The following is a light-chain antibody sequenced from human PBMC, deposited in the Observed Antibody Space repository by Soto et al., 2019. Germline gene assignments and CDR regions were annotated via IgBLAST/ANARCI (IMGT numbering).Light chain of an antibody. J-gene: IGKJ3*01. CDR3: QQYGTSPFT. V-gene: IGKV3-20*01. CDR2: GAS. Sequence: EIVLTQSPGTLSLSPGERATLSCRASQSVSSSYLAWYQQKPGQAPRLLIYGASSRATGIPDRFSGSWSGTDFTLTISRLKPEDFAVYSCQQYGTSPFTFGSGNKVDIK. CDR1: QSVSSSY.